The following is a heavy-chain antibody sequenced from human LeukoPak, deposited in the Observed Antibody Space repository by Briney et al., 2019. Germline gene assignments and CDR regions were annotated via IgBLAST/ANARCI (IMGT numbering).Heavy chain of an antibody. V-gene: IGHV4-39*07. CDR2: IYYSGST. Sequence: SETLSLTCTASGGSISSSSYSWGWIRQPPGKGLEWIGSIYYSGSTYYHPSLKSRVTISVDTSKNQFSLKLSSVTAADTAVYYCAREISVPAAKNENWFDPWGQGTLVTVSS. D-gene: IGHD2-2*01. CDR3: AREISVPAAKNENWFDP. J-gene: IGHJ5*02. CDR1: GGSISSSSYS.